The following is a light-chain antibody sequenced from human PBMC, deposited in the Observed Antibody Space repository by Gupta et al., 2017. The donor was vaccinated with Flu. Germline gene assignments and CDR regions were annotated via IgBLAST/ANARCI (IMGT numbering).Light chain of an antibody. Sequence: QSVLTQPPSASGTPGQRITIPCSGSSSNVGSNTVSWYQQLPGTAPKLLIYSNNHRPSGVPDRFSGSKSDTSASLAISGLQSEDEADYYCATWDDRLNGWLFGGGTKLTVL. J-gene: IGLJ3*02. V-gene: IGLV1-44*01. CDR3: ATWDDRLNGWL. CDR2: SNN. CDR1: SSNVGSNT.